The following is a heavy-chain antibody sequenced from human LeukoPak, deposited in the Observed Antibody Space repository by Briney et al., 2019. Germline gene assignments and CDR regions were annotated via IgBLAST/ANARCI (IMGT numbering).Heavy chain of an antibody. V-gene: IGHV1-69*04. CDR3: ARNQGLTAPPPYGLDV. CDR1: GGTFSTSA. D-gene: IGHD5-18*01. CDR2: IIPVLNIT. J-gene: IGHJ6*02. Sequence: GASVQVSCKTSGGTFSTSAITWVRQAPGQGLEWMGRIIPVLNITTYAQRFQGRVTVTSDTSTNTGNMELSSLRTEETTVYYCARNQGLTAPPPYGLDVWGQGTTVIVSS.